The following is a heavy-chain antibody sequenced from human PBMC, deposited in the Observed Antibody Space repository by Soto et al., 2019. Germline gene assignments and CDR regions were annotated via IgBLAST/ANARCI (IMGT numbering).Heavy chain of an antibody. CDR3: ATTAYCGGDCYSNFDY. V-gene: IGHV1-69*02. D-gene: IGHD2-21*02. J-gene: IGHJ4*02. Sequence: QVQLVQSGAEVKKPGSSVKVSCKASGGTFSSYTISWVRQAPGQGLEWMGRIIPILGIANYAQKFQGRVTITADKSTRTAYMELSSLRSEETAVYYCATTAYCGGDCYSNFDYWGQGTLVTVSS. CDR1: GGTFSSYT. CDR2: IIPILGIA.